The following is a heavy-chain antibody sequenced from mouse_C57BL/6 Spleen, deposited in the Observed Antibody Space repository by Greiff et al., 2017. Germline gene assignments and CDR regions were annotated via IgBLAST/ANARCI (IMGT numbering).Heavy chain of an antibody. CDR2: INPNYGTT. J-gene: IGHJ4*01. CDR3: TRVYYGSSPQAMDY. Sequence: VPLQQSGPELVQPGASLKLSCKASGYSFTDYNMNWVKHSNGKSLEWIGVINPNYGTTSYNQTFKGKATLTVDQSSNTANMQLNSLTAEDSAVYYGTRVYYGSSPQAMDYWGQGTSVTVSS. V-gene: IGHV1-39*01. CDR1: GYSFTDYN. D-gene: IGHD1-1*01.